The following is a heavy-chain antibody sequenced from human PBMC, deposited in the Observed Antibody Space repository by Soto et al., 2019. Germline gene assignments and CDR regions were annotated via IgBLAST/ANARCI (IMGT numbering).Heavy chain of an antibody. Sequence: SETLSLTCTVSGGSISSGGYYWSWIRQHPGEGLEWIGYIYYSGSTYYKPSLKSRLTISVDTSKNQFSLKLSSVTAADTAVYYCASLSAGYYYDSSGYYFDYWGQGTLVTVSS. CDR2: IYYSGST. V-gene: IGHV4-31*03. CDR3: ASLSAGYYYDSSGYYFDY. CDR1: GGSISSGGYY. D-gene: IGHD3-22*01. J-gene: IGHJ4*02.